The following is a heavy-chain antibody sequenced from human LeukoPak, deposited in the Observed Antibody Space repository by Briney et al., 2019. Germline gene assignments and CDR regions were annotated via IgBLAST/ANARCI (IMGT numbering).Heavy chain of an antibody. V-gene: IGHV1-2*06. J-gene: IGHJ4*02. CDR1: GYTFTGYY. Sequence: ASVTVSCKASGYTFTGYYMHWVRQAPGQGLEWMGRINPNSGGTNYAQKFQGRVTMTRDTSISTAYMELSRLRSDDTAVYYCARILYCGGGDCYFDYWGQGTLVTVSS. CDR3: ARILYCGGGDCYFDY. D-gene: IGHD2-21*01. CDR2: INPNSGGT.